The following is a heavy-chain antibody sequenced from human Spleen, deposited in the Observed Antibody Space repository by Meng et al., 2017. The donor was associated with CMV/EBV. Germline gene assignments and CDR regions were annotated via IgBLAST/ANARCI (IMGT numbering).Heavy chain of an antibody. CDR2: ITSSSSYT. CDR3: ARDLWAAAGHFDAASDY. Sequence: GESLKISCAASGFTLSSYSMNWVRQAPGKGLEWVSSITSSSSYTYYADSVKGRFTVSRDNARNSLFLQLNSLRAEDTAVYYCARDLWAAAGHFDAASDYWGQGTLVTVSS. J-gene: IGHJ4*02. CDR1: GFTLSSYS. V-gene: IGHV3-21*01. D-gene: IGHD6-13*01.